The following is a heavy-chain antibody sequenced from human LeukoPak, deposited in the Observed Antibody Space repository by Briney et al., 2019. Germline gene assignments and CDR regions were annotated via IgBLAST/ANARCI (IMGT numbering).Heavy chain of an antibody. CDR1: GFTFSSYS. CDR2: ISSSSSYI. CDR3: ARAITIFGVVIREVDY. Sequence: GGSLRLSCAASGFTFSSYSMNWVRQAPGKGLEWVSSISSSSSYIYYADSVKGRFTISRDNAKNSLYLQMNSLRAEDTAAYYCARAITIFGVVIREVDYWGQGTLVTVSS. D-gene: IGHD3-3*01. J-gene: IGHJ4*02. V-gene: IGHV3-21*01.